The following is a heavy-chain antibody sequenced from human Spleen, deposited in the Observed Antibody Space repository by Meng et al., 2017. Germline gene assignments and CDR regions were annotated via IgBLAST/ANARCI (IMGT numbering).Heavy chain of an antibody. Sequence: QVQLQQGGAGLSKPSETLSPTCPVYGGSFSGYYWSWIRQPPGKGLEWIGEIYDSGNTNYNPSLKRRVTISVDKSKNQFSLKLSSVTAADSAVYYCARGPTTMAHDFDYWGQGTLVTVSS. V-gene: IGHV4-34*01. CDR2: IYDSGNT. J-gene: IGHJ4*02. CDR3: ARGPTTMAHDFDY. CDR1: GGSFSGYY. D-gene: IGHD4-11*01.